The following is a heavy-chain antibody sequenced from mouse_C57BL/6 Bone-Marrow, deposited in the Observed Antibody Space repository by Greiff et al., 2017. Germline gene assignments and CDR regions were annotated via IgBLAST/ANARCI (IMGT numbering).Heavy chain of an antibody. D-gene: IGHD2-4*01. Sequence: QVQLQQPGAELAKPGASVKLSCKASGYTFTSYWMHWVKQRPGQGLEWIGYINPSSGYTKYTQKFKDKATLTADKSSSTAYMQLSSLTSADAAVYYCARRCDYGARDYWGQGTSVTVSS. J-gene: IGHJ4*01. V-gene: IGHV1-7*01. CDR1: GYTFTSYW. CDR2: INPSSGYT. CDR3: ARRCDYGARDY.